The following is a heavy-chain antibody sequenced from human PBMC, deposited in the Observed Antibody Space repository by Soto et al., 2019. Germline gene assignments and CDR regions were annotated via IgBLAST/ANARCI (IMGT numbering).Heavy chain of an antibody. CDR3: AKAMATYYYDTSGYSN. D-gene: IGHD3-22*01. Sequence: VQLVESGGGVVQPGRSLRLSCAASGFTFSSYGMHWVRQTPGKGLEWVAVISYDGSNKYYADSVKGRFTISRDNSKNTLYLQMNSLRAEDMAVYYCAKAMATYYYDTSGYSNWGQGTLVTVSS. CDR1: GFTFSSYG. V-gene: IGHV3-30*18. CDR2: ISYDGSNK. J-gene: IGHJ4*02.